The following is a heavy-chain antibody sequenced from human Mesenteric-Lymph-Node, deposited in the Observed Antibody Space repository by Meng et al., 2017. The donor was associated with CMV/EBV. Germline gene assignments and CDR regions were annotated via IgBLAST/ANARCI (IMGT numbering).Heavy chain of an antibody. Sequence: ASVKVSCKTSGYPFTKFFMHWLRQAPGQGPEWMGIINPSSGNTKYAQKFQGRVAMTTDTSTSTIYMELRSLRFDDTAVYYCARDNLAGMNIFGAGAFDIWGPGTMVTVSS. V-gene: IGHV1-46*01. CDR2: INPSSGNT. CDR1: GYPFTKFF. J-gene: IGHJ3*02. D-gene: IGHD3-3*02. CDR3: ARDNLAGMNIFGAGAFDI.